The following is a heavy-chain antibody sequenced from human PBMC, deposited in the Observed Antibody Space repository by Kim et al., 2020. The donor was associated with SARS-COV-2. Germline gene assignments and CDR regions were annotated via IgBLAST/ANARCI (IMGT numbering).Heavy chain of an antibody. Sequence: GGSLRLSCAASGFTFSSYGMHWVRQAPGKGLEWVAVIWYDGSNKYYADSVKGRFTISRDNSKNTLYLQMNSLRAEDTAVYYCAREDLGDYVWGSYRTFDYWGQGTLVTVSS. V-gene: IGHV3-33*01. CDR3: AREDLGDYVWGSYRTFDY. J-gene: IGHJ4*02. D-gene: IGHD3-16*02. CDR1: GFTFSSYG. CDR2: IWYDGSNK.